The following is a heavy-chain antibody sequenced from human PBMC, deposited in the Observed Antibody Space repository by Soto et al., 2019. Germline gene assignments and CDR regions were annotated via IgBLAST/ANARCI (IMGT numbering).Heavy chain of an antibody. CDR2: ISTSSSYT. CDR3: ARGSVGAAGPY. CDR1: GFTFSDYY. J-gene: IGHJ4*02. Sequence: PGWSLRLSCAASGFTFSDYYMSWIRQAPGKGLEWISYISTSSSYTNYADSVKGRFTISRDNAKNSLYLQMNSLRAEDTAVYYCARGSVGAAGPYWGQGTLVTVSS. V-gene: IGHV3-11*06. D-gene: IGHD6-13*01.